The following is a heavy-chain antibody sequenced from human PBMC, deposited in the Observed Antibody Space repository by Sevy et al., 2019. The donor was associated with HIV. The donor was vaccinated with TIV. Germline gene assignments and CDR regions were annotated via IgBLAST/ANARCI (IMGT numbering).Heavy chain of an antibody. J-gene: IGHJ6*02. D-gene: IGHD3-9*01. CDR1: GFTFSSYS. CDR3: ARDSYYDILTGSHYYYYGMDV. CDR2: ISSSSSYI. V-gene: IGHV3-21*01. Sequence: KHGGSLRLSCAASGFTFSSYSMNWVRQAPGKGLEWVSSISSSSSYIYYADSVKGRFTISRDNAKNSLYLQMNSLRAEDTAVYYCARDSYYDILTGSHYYYYGMDVWGQGTTVTVSS.